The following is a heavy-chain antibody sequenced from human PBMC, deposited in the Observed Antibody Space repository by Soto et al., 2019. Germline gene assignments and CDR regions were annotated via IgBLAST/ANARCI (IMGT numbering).Heavy chain of an antibody. D-gene: IGHD2-2*01. CDR1: AGSISSSSEY. CDR2: IYYSGST. CDR3: AIEVTSAMIWRYYFDY. J-gene: IGHJ4*01. Sequence: QLQLQESGPGLVKPSETLSLTCTVSAGSISSSSEYWGWIRQPPGKRLEWIGSIYYSGSTYYNPSLKSRVTISVDTSTNQFPLKLSSVTAADTAVYYRAIEVTSAMIWRYYFDYRGHATLVTVS. V-gene: IGHV4-39*02.